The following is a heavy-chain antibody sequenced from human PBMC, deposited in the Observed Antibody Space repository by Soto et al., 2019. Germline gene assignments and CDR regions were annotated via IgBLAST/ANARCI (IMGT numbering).Heavy chain of an antibody. CDR3: ARDRVMRGNSYYYGMDV. V-gene: IGHV1-69*12. J-gene: IGHJ6*02. D-gene: IGHD2-21*01. Sequence: FLRVRLGAEGKRPGSWGRAACKTSGGSFSNFGVSWGRRAPGQGFEWLGVIIPTFEKPTYALRFQGRVSITADESTHTAYLELRNLRSEDTAIYYCARDRVMRGNSYYYGMDVWGQGTTVTVSS. CDR1: GGSFSNFG. CDR2: IIPTFEKP.